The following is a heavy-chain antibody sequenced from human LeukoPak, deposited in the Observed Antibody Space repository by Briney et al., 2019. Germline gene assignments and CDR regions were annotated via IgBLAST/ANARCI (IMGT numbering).Heavy chain of an antibody. J-gene: IGHJ5*02. V-gene: IGHV1-18*01. CDR3: ARGFNYDFWSGYYPRDNWFDP. CDR2: ISAYNGNT. CDR1: GYTFTSYG. Sequence: GASVKVSCKASGYTFTSYGISWVRQAPGQGLEWMGWISAYNGNTNYAQKLQGRVTMTTDTSTSTAYMELRSLRSDDTAVYYCARGFNYDFWSGYYPRDNWFDPWGQGTLVTVSS. D-gene: IGHD3-3*01.